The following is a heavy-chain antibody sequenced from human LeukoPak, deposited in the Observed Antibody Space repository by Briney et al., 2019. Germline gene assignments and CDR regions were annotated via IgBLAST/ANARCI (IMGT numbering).Heavy chain of an antibody. J-gene: IGHJ5*02. CDR3: ARGGARTYYYGSGSSHWFDP. V-gene: IGHV4-34*01. CDR2: INHSGST. D-gene: IGHD3-10*01. CDR1: GGSFSGYY. Sequence: SETLPLTCAVYGGSFSGYYWSWIRQPPGKGLEWIGEINHSGSTNYNPSLKSRVTISVDTSKNQFSLKLSSVTAADTAVYYCARGGARTYYYGSGSSHWFDPWGQGTLVTVSS.